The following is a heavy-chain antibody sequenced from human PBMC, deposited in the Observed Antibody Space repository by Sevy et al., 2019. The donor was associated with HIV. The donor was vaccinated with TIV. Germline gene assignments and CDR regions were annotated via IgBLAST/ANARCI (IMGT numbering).Heavy chain of an antibody. J-gene: IGHJ4*02. V-gene: IGHV1-18*01. CDR2: ISAHDGNT. D-gene: IGHD4-17*01. Sequence: ASVKVSCKASGYTFSIYGIIWVRQAPGQGLEWMGWISAHDGNTHLAQNLQGRVTMTTDTSTSTAYMELRSLRSDDTAIYYCARDSYGVTKDYWGQGTLVTVSS. CDR1: GYTFSIYG. CDR3: ARDSYGVTKDY.